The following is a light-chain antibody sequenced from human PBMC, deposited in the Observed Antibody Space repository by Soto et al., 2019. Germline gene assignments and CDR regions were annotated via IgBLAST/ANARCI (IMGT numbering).Light chain of an antibody. CDR1: QGIASS. Sequence: DIHLTQSPSFLSASVGDRVTITCRASQGIASSLAWYQQKAGKAPKLLIYAASTLESGVPSRFSGSGPGTEFTLTISSLQPGDFAIYYCQQFNSYPLTFGGGTKVEIK. CDR3: QQFNSYPLT. CDR2: AAS. J-gene: IGKJ4*01. V-gene: IGKV1-9*01.